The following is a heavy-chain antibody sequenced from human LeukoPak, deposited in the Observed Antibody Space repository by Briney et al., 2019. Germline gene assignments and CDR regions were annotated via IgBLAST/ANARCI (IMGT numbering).Heavy chain of an antibody. CDR3: AIKHDY. J-gene: IGHJ4*02. CDR1: GLTFSPYW. Sequence: GGSLRLSCTASGLTFSPYWMTWVRQAPGKGLEWVANIKPDGSEKYYVDSVKGRFTISRDNTKNSVYLQMNSLRAEDTAVYYCAIKHDYWGQGTLVAVSS. V-gene: IGHV3-7*01. CDR2: IKPDGSEK.